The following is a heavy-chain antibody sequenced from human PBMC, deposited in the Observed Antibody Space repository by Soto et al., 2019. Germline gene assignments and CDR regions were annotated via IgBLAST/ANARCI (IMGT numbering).Heavy chain of an antibody. CDR2: IRPDGSDK. J-gene: IGHJ6*02. CDR3: ARYGVAYGVDV. D-gene: IGHD3-3*01. V-gene: IGHV3-7*05. CDR1: GFTFNSYW. Sequence: GSLRLSCAASGFTFNSYWMGWVRQAPGKGLEWGAHIRPDGSDKFYVDSVKGRFTISRDNAKNSLYLQMNTLRVEDTAVYYCARYGVAYGVDVWGQGTTVTVSS.